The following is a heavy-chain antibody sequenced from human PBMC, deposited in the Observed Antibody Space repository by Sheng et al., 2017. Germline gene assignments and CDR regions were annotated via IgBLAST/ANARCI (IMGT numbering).Heavy chain of an antibody. CDR2: ISYDGNSK. J-gene: IGHJ4*02. D-gene: IGHD1-1*01. CDR1: EFIFSAYA. Sequence: QVQLVESGGGVVRPGTSLRISCAASEFIFSAYALHWVRQAPGKGLQWVAVISYDGNSKYFADFVKGRFTISRDNSKNTLFLQMNNLRTEDTALYFCARGARGERTHFDSWGQGTQVTVSS. CDR3: ARGARGERTHFDS. V-gene: IGHV3-30-3*01.